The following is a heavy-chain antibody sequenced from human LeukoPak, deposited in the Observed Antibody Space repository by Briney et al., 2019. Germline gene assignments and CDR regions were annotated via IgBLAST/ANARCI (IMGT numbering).Heavy chain of an antibody. CDR2: IIPIFGTA. CDR3: ARAEGPNVLLWFGELFDY. V-gene: IGHV1-69*13. Sequence: SVKVSCKASGGTFSSYAISWVRPAPGQGLEWMGGIIPIFGTANYAQKFQGRVTITADESTSTAYMELSSLRSEDTAVYYCARAEGPNVLLWFGELFDYWGQGTLVTVSS. D-gene: IGHD3-10*01. J-gene: IGHJ4*02. CDR1: GGTFSSYA.